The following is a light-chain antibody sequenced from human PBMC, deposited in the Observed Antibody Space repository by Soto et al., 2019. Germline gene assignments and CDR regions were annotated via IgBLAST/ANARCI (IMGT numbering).Light chain of an antibody. CDR1: QTVTSSY. CDR3: QQYGSAPPIT. Sequence: EIVLTQSPGTLSLSPWERATLSCRASQTVTSSYLAWYQQKPGQSPRLLIYDASSRATGIPDRFSGSGSGTDFTLIISRLEPEDFAVYYCQQYGSAPPITFGQGTRLEIK. J-gene: IGKJ5*01. CDR2: DAS. V-gene: IGKV3-20*01.